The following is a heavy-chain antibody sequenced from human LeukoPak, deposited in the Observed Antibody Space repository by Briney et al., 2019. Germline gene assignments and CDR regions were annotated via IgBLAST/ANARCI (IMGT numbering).Heavy chain of an antibody. CDR2: ISGSGAGT. J-gene: IGHJ4*02. CDR1: GFTFSSYA. CDR3: ARETAITMVRGVANY. V-gene: IGHV3-23*01. D-gene: IGHD3-10*01. Sequence: PGGSLRLSCAASGFTFSSYAMSWVRQAPGKGLEWVSGISGSGAGTYDADSVKGRFTISRDNSKNTLYLQMNSLRAENTAVYYCARETAITMVRGVANYWGQGTLVTISS.